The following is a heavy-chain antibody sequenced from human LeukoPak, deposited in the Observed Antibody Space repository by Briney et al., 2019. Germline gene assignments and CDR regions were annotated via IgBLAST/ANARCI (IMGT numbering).Heavy chain of an antibody. CDR2: IYPADSHA. Sequence: GESLKISCKGSGYRFTSYWIGWVRQMPGKGLEWMGIIYPADSHATYSPSFQGQLTISADKSISTAYLQWSSLKASDTAIYYCARQKWELQSNFDYWGQGTPVTVSS. CDR1: GYRFTSYW. J-gene: IGHJ4*02. CDR3: ARQKWELQSNFDY. V-gene: IGHV5-51*01. D-gene: IGHD1-26*01.